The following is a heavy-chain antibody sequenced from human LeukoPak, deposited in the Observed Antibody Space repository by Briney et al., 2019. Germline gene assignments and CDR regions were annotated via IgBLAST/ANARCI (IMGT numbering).Heavy chain of an antibody. V-gene: IGHV3-23*01. J-gene: IGHJ3*02. CDR1: GFTCSSYA. D-gene: IGHD5-24*01. CDR2: ISGSGGST. Sequence: GGSLRLSCAASGFTCSSYAMSWVRQAPGKGLEWVSAISGSGGSTYYADSVKGRYTISRDNSKNTLYLRMNSLRAEDTAVYYCAKGDARGDGYNLDAFDIWGQGTMVTVSS. CDR3: AKGDARGDGYNLDAFDI.